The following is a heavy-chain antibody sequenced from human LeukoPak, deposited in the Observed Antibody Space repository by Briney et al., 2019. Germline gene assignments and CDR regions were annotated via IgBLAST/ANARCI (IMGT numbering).Heavy chain of an antibody. CDR1: GFTFSSYS. J-gene: IGHJ4*02. D-gene: IGHD2-21*02. Sequence: GGSLRLSCAASGFTFSSYSMNWVRQAPGEGLEWVANIKEDGSEKYYVDSVKGRFTISRDNAKNSLYLQMNSLRAEDTAVYYCARAAYCGADCYSFDYWGQGTLVTVSS. V-gene: IGHV3-7*01. CDR2: IKEDGSEK. CDR3: ARAAYCGADCYSFDY.